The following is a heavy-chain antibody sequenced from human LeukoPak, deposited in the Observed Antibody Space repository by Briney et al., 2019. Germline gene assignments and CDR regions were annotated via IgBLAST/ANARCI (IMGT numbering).Heavy chain of an antibody. Sequence: ASVQDSCKASGYTFTSYYMHWVRQAPGQGVEWMGIINSSGGSTRYAQKFQGRVTMTRDTSTSTVYMELSSLRSEDTAVYYCARGVEMATIVRDWFDPWGQGTLVTVSS. V-gene: IGHV1-46*01. CDR3: ARGVEMATIVRDWFDP. J-gene: IGHJ5*02. CDR1: GYTFTSYY. D-gene: IGHD5-24*01. CDR2: INSSGGST.